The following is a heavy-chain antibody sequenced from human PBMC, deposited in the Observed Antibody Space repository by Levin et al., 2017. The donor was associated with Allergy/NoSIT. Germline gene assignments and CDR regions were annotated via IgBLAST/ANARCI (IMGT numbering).Heavy chain of an antibody. CDR2: MNPNSGNT. V-gene: IGHV1-8*01. J-gene: IGHJ5*02. D-gene: IGHD6-13*01. CDR3: ARGLTYSSSWIYRTTGSTPGARFDP. Sequence: PGESLKISCKASGYTFTSYDINWVRQATGQGLEWMGWMNPNSGNTGYAQKFQGRVTMTRNTSISTAYMELSSLRSEDTAVYYCARGLTYSSSWIYRTTGSTPGARFDPWGQGTLVTVSS. CDR1: GYTFTSYD.